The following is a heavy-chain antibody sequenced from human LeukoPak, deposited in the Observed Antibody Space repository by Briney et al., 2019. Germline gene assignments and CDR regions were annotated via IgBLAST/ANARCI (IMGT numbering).Heavy chain of an antibody. V-gene: IGHV5-10-1*01. J-gene: IGHJ4*02. Sequence: SGESLKISCKGSGYGFTSYWISWVRQMPGKGLEWMGRIDPSDSYTNYSPSFQGHVTISADKSISTAYLQWSSLKASDTAMYYCARKRSGSGSYPHWGQGTLVTVSS. CDR1: GYGFTSYW. D-gene: IGHD3-10*01. CDR3: ARKRSGSGSYPH. CDR2: IDPSDSYT.